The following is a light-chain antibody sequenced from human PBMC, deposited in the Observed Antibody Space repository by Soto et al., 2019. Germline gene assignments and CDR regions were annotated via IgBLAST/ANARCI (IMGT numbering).Light chain of an antibody. CDR2: DVI. CDR1: SSDVGRYNY. CDR3: SSYTSTSTPWV. Sequence: QSALTQPASVSGSPGQSITISCTGTSSDVGRYNYVSWYQQHPGKAPKLMIYDVINRPSGVSNRFSGSKSGNTASLTISGLQAEDEADYYCSSYTSTSTPWVFGGGTKLTVL. V-gene: IGLV2-14*01. J-gene: IGLJ3*02.